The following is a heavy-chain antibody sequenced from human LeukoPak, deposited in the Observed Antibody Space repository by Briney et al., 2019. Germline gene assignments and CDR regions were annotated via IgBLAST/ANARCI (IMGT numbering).Heavy chain of an antibody. Sequence: ASVKVSCKASGYTFTSYGFSWVRQAPGQGLEWMGWISAYNGNTNYAQKFQGRVTMTTDTSTSTAYMELRSLRSDDTAVYYCARGEWVVTYRPSYDVFDIWGQGTMVPVSS. J-gene: IGHJ3*02. CDR3: ARGEWVVTYRPSYDVFDI. D-gene: IGHD4-23*01. CDR2: ISAYNGNT. CDR1: GYTFTSYG. V-gene: IGHV1-18*01.